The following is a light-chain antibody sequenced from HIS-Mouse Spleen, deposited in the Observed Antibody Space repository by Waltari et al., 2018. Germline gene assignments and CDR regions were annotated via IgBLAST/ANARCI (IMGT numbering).Light chain of an antibody. CDR1: KLGDKY. CDR2: QDS. CDR3: YSTDSSGNHRV. V-gene: IGLV3-10*01. J-gene: IGLJ2*01. Sequence: SYELTQPPSVSVSPGQTASITCPGDKLGDKYACWYQQKPGQSPVLVIYQDSTRPSGIPERFSGSSSGTMATLTISGAQVEDEADYYCYSTDSSGNHRVFGGGTKLTVL.